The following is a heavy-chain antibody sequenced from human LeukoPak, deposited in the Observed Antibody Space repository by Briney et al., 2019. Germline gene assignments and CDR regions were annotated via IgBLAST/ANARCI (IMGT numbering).Heavy chain of an antibody. CDR1: GFTFINAW. D-gene: IGHD4-17*01. V-gene: IGHV3-15*01. J-gene: IGHJ6*03. Sequence: GSLRLSCAAFGFTFINAWMSGVRQTPAKGAGWVWRFKSKTDDGTTDYAAHVKCRFTISRDDSKNTLYLQMNSLKTEDTAVYYCTTDLPTVYYYYYYYMDVWGKGTTVTVSS. CDR2: FKSKTDDGTT. CDR3: TTDLPTVYYYYYYYMDV.